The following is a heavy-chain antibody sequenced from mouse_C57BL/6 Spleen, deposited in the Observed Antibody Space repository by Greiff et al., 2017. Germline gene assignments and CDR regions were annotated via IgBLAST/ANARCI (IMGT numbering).Heavy chain of an antibody. CDR3: ARRYGNYWYFDV. Sequence: EVQVVESGGGLVKPGGSLKLSCAASGFTFSSYTMSWVRQTPEKRLEWVATISGGGGNTYYPDSVKGRFTISRDNAKNTLYLQMSSLRSEDTAVNYCARRYGNYWYFDVWGTGTTVTVSS. CDR1: GFTFSSYT. D-gene: IGHD2-1*01. CDR2: ISGGGGNT. J-gene: IGHJ1*03. V-gene: IGHV5-9*04.